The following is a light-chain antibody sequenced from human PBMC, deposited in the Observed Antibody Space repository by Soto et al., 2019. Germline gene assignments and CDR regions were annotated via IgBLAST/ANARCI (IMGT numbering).Light chain of an antibody. CDR1: QSVSSN. Sequence: EIVMTQSPATLSVSPGERDTLSCRASQSVSSNLAWYQQKAGQAPRLLINGASTRATGIPARFSGSGSGTEFTLTISSLQSEDFAVYYCQQYNNWPPMYTFGQGTKLEIK. J-gene: IGKJ2*01. V-gene: IGKV3-15*01. CDR3: QQYNNWPPMYT. CDR2: GAS.